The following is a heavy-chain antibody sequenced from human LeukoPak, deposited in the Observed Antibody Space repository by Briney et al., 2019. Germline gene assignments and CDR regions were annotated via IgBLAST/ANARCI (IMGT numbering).Heavy chain of an antibody. CDR3: ARQYYDSNGYPREAP. J-gene: IGHJ4*02. V-gene: IGHV4-30-2*01. Sequence: SQTLSLTCTVSGGSINSADYYWTWIRQPPGKGLVWIGYISHTRGTYYNSSLLRRVTISVDTSKNYFSLKLSSVTAADTAVYYCARQYYDSNGYPREAPWGQGTLVTVSS. D-gene: IGHD3-22*01. CDR2: ISHTRGT. CDR1: GGSINSADYY.